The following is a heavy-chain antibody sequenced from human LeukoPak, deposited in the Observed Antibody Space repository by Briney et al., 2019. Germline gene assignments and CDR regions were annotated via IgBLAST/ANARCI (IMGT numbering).Heavy chain of an antibody. J-gene: IGHJ5*02. V-gene: IGHV4-4*07. CDR2: ISTGGSA. Sequence: SETLSLTCTVSGGSISSYYWSWIRQPAGKALEWLGRISTGGSANYNPSLQSRVTMSIDTSKSQFSLNLNSVTAADTAVYYCARDAFLGITMPVNWFDPWGQGTLVTVSA. CDR1: GGSISSYY. CDR3: ARDAFLGITMPVNWFDP. D-gene: IGHD1-14*01.